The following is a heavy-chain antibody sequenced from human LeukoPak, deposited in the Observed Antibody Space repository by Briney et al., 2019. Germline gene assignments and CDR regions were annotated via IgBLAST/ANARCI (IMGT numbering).Heavy chain of an antibody. CDR2: INHSGST. J-gene: IGHJ6*03. V-gene: IGHV4-34*01. Sequence: PSETLSLTCAVYGGSFSGYYWSWIRQPPGKGLEWIGEINHSGSTNYNPSLKSRVTISVDTSKNQFSLKLSSVTAADTAVYYCARTPNYYGSGPYMDVWGKGTTGT. CDR1: GGSFSGYY. D-gene: IGHD3-10*01. CDR3: ARTPNYYGSGPYMDV.